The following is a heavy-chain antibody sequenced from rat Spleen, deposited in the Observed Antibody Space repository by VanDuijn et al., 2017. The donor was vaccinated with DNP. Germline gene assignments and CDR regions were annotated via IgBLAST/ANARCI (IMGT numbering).Heavy chain of an antibody. J-gene: IGHJ3*01. CDR3: ATGSSYGFAN. D-gene: IGHD1-2*01. Sequence: EVQLVESGGGPVQPGRSLKLSCVASGFIFSNYWMTWIRQAPTKGLEWVASISPSGGSTYYRDSVKGRFTVSRDNAKSTLFLQMDSLRSEDTATYYCATGSSYGFANWGQGTLVTVSS. CDR2: ISPSGGST. CDR1: GFIFSNYW. V-gene: IGHV5-19*01.